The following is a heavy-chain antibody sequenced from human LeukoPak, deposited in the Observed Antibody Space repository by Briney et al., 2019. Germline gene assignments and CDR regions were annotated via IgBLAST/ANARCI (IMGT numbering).Heavy chain of an antibody. CDR2: IYHSGST. CDR3: ARADFWSGLRFDY. J-gene: IGHJ4*02. V-gene: IGHV4-4*02. D-gene: IGHD3-3*01. Sequence: NPSGTLSLTCAVSGGSISRSNWWSWVRQPPGKGLEWIGEIYHSGSTNYNPSLKSRVTISVDTSKNQFSLKLSSVTAADTAVYYCARADFWSGLRFDYWGQGTLVTVSS. CDR1: GGSISRSNW.